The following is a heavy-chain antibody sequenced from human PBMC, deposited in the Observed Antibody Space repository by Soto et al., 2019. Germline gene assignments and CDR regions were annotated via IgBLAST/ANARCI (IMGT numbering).Heavy chain of an antibody. Sequence: QVQLVESGGGVVQPGRSLRLSCAASGFTFSSYGMHWVGQAPGKGLEWVAVISYDGSNKYYADSVKGRFTISRDNSKNTLYLQMNSLRAEDTAVYYCAISYYCDYWGQGTLVTVSS. CDR2: ISYDGSNK. CDR1: GFTFSSYG. CDR3: AISYYCDY. V-gene: IGHV3-30*03. J-gene: IGHJ4*02.